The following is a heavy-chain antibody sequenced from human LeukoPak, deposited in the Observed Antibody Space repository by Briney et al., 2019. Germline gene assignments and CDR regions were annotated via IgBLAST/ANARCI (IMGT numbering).Heavy chain of an antibody. CDR3: TQEVDYDILTGYADY. V-gene: IGHV3-9*01. D-gene: IGHD3-9*01. Sequence: SLRLSCAASGFTFDDYAMHWVRQAPGKGLEWVAGISWNSGSIGYADSVKGRFTISRDNAKNSPYLQMNSLRAEDTALYYFTQEVDYDILTGYADYWGQGTLVTVSS. CDR2: ISWNSGSI. J-gene: IGHJ4*02. CDR1: GFTFDDYA.